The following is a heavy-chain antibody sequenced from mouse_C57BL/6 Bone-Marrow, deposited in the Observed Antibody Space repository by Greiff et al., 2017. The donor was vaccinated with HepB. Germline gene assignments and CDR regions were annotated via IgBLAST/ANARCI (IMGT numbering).Heavy chain of an antibody. V-gene: IGHV1-81*01. J-gene: IGHJ4*01. CDR3: AIYGSRLYYAMDY. CDR2: IYPRSGNT. CDR1: GYTFTSYG. Sequence: QVHVKQSGAELARPGASVKLSCKASGYTFTSYGISWVKQRTGQGLEWIGEIYPRSGNTYYNEKFKGKATLTADKSSSTAYMELRSLTSEDSAVYFCAIYGSRLYYAMDYWGQGTSVTVSS. D-gene: IGHD1-1*01.